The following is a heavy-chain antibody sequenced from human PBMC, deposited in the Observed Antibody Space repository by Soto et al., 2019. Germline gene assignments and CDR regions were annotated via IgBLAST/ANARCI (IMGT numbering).Heavy chain of an antibody. CDR1: GFTLSSYS. V-gene: IGHV3-30*04. Sequence: QVQLVESGGGVAQPGRSLRLFCAASGFTLSSYSLHWVRQSPGKGLEWVAAISSDGTEKHYADSVKGRFTISRDKSKNSLSLPLTSLRTEDTAVYYSARMSGFTYGPSKWGMDVWGQGTTVTVSS. D-gene: IGHD5-18*01. J-gene: IGHJ6*02. CDR2: ISSDGTEK. CDR3: ARMSGFTYGPSKWGMDV.